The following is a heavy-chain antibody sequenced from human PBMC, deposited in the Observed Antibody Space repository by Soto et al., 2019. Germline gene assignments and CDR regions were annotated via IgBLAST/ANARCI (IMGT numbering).Heavy chain of an antibody. CDR3: AQQRAITATTPSYCGVDV. D-gene: IGHD1-7*01. Sequence: QVQLQQSGPGLVKPSQTLSLTCAISGDSVSSNSAAWNWIRQSPSRGLEWLGRTYYRSKWYYDYAXXXKSPITINPDXXQXHXXLQLNSVTPEDAAVYYCAQQRAITATTPSYCGVDVWGQGTTVTVSS. J-gene: IGHJ6*02. CDR2: TYYRSKWYY. V-gene: IGHV6-1*01. CDR1: GDSVSSNSAA.